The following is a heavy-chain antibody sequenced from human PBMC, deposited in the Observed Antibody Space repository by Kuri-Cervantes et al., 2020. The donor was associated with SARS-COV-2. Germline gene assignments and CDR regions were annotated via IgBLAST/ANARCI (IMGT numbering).Heavy chain of an antibody. V-gene: IGHV1-18*01. J-gene: IGHJ5*02. D-gene: IGHD6-19*01. CDR1: GYTFTSYG. CDR3: ARDAGQWLGDNWFDP. Sequence: ASVKVSCKASGYTFTSYGISWVRQAPGQGLEWMGWISAYNGNTNYAQKLQGRVTMTTDTSTSTAYMELRSLRSDDTAVYYCARDAGQWLGDNWFDPWGRGTLVTGSS. CDR2: ISAYNGNT.